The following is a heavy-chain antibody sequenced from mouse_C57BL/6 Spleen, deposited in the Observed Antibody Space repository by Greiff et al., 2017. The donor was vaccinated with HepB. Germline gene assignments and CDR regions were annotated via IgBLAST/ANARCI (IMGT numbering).Heavy chain of an antibody. CDR2: IRNKANGYTT. D-gene: IGHD3-3*01. J-gene: IGHJ2*01. CDR1: GFTFTDYY. Sequence: EVMLVESGGGLVQPGGSLSLSCAASGFTFTDYYMSWVRQPPGKVLEWLGFIRNKANGYTTEYSASVKGRFTISRDNSQSILYLQMNALRAEDSATYYCARYRTDFDYWGQGTTLTVSS. CDR3: ARYRTDFDY. V-gene: IGHV7-3*01.